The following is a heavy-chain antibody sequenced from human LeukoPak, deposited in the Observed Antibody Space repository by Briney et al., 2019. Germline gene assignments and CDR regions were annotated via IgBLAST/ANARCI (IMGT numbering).Heavy chain of an antibody. V-gene: IGHV3-21*01. Sequence: GGSLRLSCAASGFTFRTYEMNWVRQAPGKGLEWVSSISGSSDYIFYGDSVKGRFTISRDNAENSLYLQMNSLRAEDTAVYYCARVKFGDYAIDYWGQGTLVTVSS. CDR3: ARVKFGDYAIDY. D-gene: IGHD4-17*01. CDR1: GFTFRTYE. J-gene: IGHJ4*02. CDR2: ISGSSDYI.